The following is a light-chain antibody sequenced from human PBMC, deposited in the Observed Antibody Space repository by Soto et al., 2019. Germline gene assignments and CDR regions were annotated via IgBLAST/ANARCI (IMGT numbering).Light chain of an antibody. CDR1: QSISSW. V-gene: IGKV1-5*03. Sequence: DIQMTQSPSTLSASVGDRVNITYRASQSISSWLSCYQQKPGKAPKLLIYKASTLKSGVPSRFSGSGSGTDFTLTISSRQHEDFATYYCQQLHCCPITFGQGTRLEIK. CDR2: KAS. J-gene: IGKJ5*01. CDR3: QQLHCCPIT.